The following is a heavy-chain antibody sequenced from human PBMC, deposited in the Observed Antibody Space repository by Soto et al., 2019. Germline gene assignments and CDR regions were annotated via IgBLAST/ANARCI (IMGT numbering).Heavy chain of an antibody. J-gene: IGHJ5*02. V-gene: IGHV4-34*01. CDR2: INHSGST. D-gene: IGHD3-3*01. Sequence: SQTLSLTCAVYGGSFSGYYWSWIRQPPGKGLEWIGEINHSGSTNYNPSLKSRVTISVDTSKNQFSLKLSSVTAADTAVYYCARGLRSGYWFDPWGQGTLVTVSS. CDR1: GGSFSGYY. CDR3: ARGLRSGYWFDP.